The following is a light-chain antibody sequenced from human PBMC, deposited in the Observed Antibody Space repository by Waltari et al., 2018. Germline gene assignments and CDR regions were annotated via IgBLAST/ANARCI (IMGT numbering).Light chain of an antibody. CDR3: QQYGRSWNT. CDR1: QSVRSNY. CDR2: GSS. Sequence: EIVLTPSPGTLSLSPGERATLSCRASQSVRSNYLAWYQQRPGQAPRHLIHGSSSRATGIPDMFSGSGSGTDFTLTISRLEPEDFAVYYCQQYGRSWNTFGQGTKLESK. V-gene: IGKV3-20*01. J-gene: IGKJ2*01.